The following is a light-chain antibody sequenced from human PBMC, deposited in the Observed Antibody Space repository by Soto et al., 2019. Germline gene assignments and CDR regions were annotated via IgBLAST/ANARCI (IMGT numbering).Light chain of an antibody. CDR3: MQGSNWPYT. J-gene: IGKJ2*01. CDR1: QSLVYSDGNTY. V-gene: IGKV2-30*01. Sequence: DVVMTQSPLSLPVTLGQPASISCRSSQSLVYSDGNTYLNWLQQRPGQSPRRLIFKVSNRDSGVPDRFSGSGSVTDFTLKISRVEAEELGVYYCMQGSNWPYTFGQGTKLEIK. CDR2: KVS.